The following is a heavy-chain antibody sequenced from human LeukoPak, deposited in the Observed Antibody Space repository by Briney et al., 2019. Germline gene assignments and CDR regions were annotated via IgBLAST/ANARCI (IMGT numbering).Heavy chain of an antibody. CDR3: ARARFTTFVYY. Sequence: KSGGSLRLSCAVSGFMLKDHYMSWIRQAPGKGPEWVSYINHIGSYTDYADSVKGRFTISRDNPKNSLYLQMNNLRVEDTAVYYCARARFTTFVYYWGQGTLVTVSS. J-gene: IGHJ4*02. D-gene: IGHD3-3*01. CDR2: INHIGSYT. V-gene: IGHV3-11*05. CDR1: GFMLKDHY.